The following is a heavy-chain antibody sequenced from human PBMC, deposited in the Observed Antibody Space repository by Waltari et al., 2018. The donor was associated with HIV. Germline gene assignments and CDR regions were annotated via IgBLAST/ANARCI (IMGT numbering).Heavy chain of an antibody. J-gene: IGHJ6*02. CDR1: GYSIGHGYY. CDR2: VHQRGRG. V-gene: IGHV4-38-2*01. Sequence: QLVLQESGPGLVRPSETLSLTCSVSGYSIGHGYYWGWIRRPPGEGLVWSATVHQRGRGYYSPSLKSRISTLMETSTNQFTLKITSVTAADTAVYYCARMDYGSGTPPLDIYVLDVWGQGTTVTVSS. D-gene: IGHD3-10*01. CDR3: ARMDYGSGTPPLDIYVLDV.